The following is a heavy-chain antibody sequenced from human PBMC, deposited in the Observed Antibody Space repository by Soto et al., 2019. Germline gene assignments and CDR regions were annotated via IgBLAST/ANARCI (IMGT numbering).Heavy chain of an antibody. J-gene: IGHJ6*03. CDR2: IYYSGST. CDR1: GGSISSGDYS. D-gene: IGHD2-2*01. CDR3: ARQDIVVVPAPSPYYYYYMDV. V-gene: IGHV4-61*08. Sequence: SETLSLTCTVSGGSISSGDYSWSWVRQSPGMGLEWIGYIYYSGSTNYNPSLKSRVTISVDTSKNQFSLKLSSVTAADTAVYYCARQDIVVVPAPSPYYYYYMDVWGKGTTVTVSS.